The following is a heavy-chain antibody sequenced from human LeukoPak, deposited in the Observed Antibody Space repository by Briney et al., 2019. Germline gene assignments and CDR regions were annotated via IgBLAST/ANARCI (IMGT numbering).Heavy chain of an antibody. J-gene: IGHJ5*02. V-gene: IGHV1-2*02. D-gene: IGHD4-17*01. CDR3: ARDPDDYGDDGWFDP. CDR2: INPNSGGT. CDR1: GYTFTGYY. Sequence: ASVKASCKASGYTFTGYYMHWVRQAPGQGLEWMGWINPNSGGTNYAQKFQGRVTMTRDTSISTAYMELSRLRSADTAVYYCARDPDDYGDDGWFDPWGQGTLVTVSS.